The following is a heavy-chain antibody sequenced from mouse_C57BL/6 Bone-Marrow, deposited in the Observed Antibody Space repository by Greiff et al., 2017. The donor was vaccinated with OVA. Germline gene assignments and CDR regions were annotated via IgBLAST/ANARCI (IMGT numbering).Heavy chain of an antibody. CDR1: GYTFTDYE. Sequence: VQLVESGAELVRPGASVTLSCKASGYTFTDYEMHWVKQTPVHGLEWIGAIDPETGGTAYNQKFKGKAILTADKSSSTAYMELRSLTSEDSAVYYCTRGYRNYYAMDYWGQGTSVTVSS. V-gene: IGHV1-15*01. CDR2: IDPETGGT. D-gene: IGHD2-5*01. CDR3: TRGYRNYYAMDY. J-gene: IGHJ4*01.